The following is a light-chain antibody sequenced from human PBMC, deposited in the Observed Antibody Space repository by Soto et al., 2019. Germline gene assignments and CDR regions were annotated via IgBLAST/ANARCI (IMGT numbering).Light chain of an antibody. CDR3: CSYAGTYTWM. CDR2: DVT. V-gene: IGLV2-11*01. CDR1: SSDVGGYNF. J-gene: IGLJ3*02. Sequence: QSALTQPRSVSGSPGQSVTISCTGTSSDVGGYNFVSWYQQHPGKAPKVMIYDVTKRPSGVPDRFSGSKSGNTAFLTISGLQAEDEADYYCCSYAGTYTWMFGGGTKLTVL.